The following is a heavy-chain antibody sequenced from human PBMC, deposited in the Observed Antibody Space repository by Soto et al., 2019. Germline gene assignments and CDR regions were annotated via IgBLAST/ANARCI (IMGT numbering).Heavy chain of an antibody. CDR3: ARVFLIRLRSYTKEAFFDY. D-gene: IGHD1-26*01. CDR1: GFTFSSYA. Sequence: PGGSLRLSCAASGFTFSSYAMHWVRQAPGKGLEWVAVISYDGSNKYYADSVKGRFTISRDNSKNTLYLQMNSLRAEDTAVYYCARVFLIRLRSYTKEAFFDYWGQGTLVTVSS. J-gene: IGHJ4*02. V-gene: IGHV3-30-3*01. CDR2: ISYDGSNK.